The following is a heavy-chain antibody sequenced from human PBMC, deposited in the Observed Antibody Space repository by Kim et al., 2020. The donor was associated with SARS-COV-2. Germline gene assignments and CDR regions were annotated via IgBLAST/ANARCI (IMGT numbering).Heavy chain of an antibody. CDR2: IYYSGST. CDR1: GGSISSYY. V-gene: IGHV4-59*13. CDR3: ARGVVRGVKYYYYGMDV. D-gene: IGHD3-10*01. J-gene: IGHJ6*02. Sequence: SETLSLTCTVSGGSISSYYWSWIRQPPGKGLEWIGYIYYSGSTNYNPSLKSRVTISVDTSKNQFSLKLSSVTAADTAMYYCARGVVRGVKYYYYGMDVWGQGTTVTDSS.